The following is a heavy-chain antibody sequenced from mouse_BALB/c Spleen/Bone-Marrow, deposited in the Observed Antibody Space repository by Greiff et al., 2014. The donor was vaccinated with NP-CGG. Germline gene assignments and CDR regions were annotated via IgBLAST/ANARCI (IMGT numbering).Heavy chain of an antibody. V-gene: IGHV1-67*01. CDR2: ISTYSGNT. J-gene: IGHJ4*01. CDR1: GYTFTDYA. D-gene: IGHD2-10*01. Sequence: QVQLQQPGPELVRPGVSVKISCEGSGYTFTDYAMHWVKQSRAKSLEWIGVISTYSGNTNYNQKFKGKATMTVDKSSSTAYMELARLTSEDSAIYYCARSYYGNYYAMDYWGQGTSVTVSS. CDR3: ARSYYGNYYAMDY.